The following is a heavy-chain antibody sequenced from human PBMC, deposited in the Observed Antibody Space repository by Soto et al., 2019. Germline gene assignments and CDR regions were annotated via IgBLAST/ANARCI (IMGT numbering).Heavy chain of an antibody. D-gene: IGHD3-10*01. CDR3: ARGQYCCSGSYYYYYYYGMDV. V-gene: IGHV4-34*01. CDR1: GGSFSGYY. Sequence: SETLSLTCAVYGGSFSGYYWSWIRQPPGKGLEWIGEINHSGSTNYNPSLKSRITISVDTSKNQFSLKLSSVTAADTAVYYCARGQYCCSGSYYYYYYYGMDVWGQGTTVTVSS. J-gene: IGHJ6*02. CDR2: INHSGST.